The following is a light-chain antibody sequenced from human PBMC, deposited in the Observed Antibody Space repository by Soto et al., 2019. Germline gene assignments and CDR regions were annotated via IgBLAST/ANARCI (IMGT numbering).Light chain of an antibody. CDR1: QTSNW. CDR2: KAS. J-gene: IGKJ1*01. CDR3: QQYNNYSPRT. Sequence: DIPMTQSPSTLSASVGDRVTITCRASQTSNWLAWYQQKPGKAPKLLIYKASSLESGVPSRFSGSGSGTEFTLTISSLQPDAFATYYCQQYNNYSPRTFGQGTKVEIK. V-gene: IGKV1-5*03.